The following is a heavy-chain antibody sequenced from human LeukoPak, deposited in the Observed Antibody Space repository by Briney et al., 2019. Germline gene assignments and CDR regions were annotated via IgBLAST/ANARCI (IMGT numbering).Heavy chain of an antibody. CDR2: IYSGGST. Sequence: GGSLRLSCAASGFTVSSNYMSWVRQAPGKGLEWVSVIYSGGSTYYADSVKGRFTISRDNSKSTLYIQMNSLRAEDTAAYYCARAKPKNMVRGLIMRRESRYYFDYWGQGTLVTVSS. CDR1: GFTVSSNY. D-gene: IGHD3-10*01. V-gene: IGHV3-53*01. CDR3: ARAKPKNMVRGLIMRRESRYYFDY. J-gene: IGHJ4*02.